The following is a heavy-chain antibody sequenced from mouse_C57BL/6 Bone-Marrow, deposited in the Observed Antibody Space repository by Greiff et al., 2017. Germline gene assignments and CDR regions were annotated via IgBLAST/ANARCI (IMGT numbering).Heavy chain of an antibody. J-gene: IGHJ1*03. V-gene: IGHV1-55*01. CDR3: ARPYYSNYWYCDV. D-gene: IGHD2-5*01. Sequence: QVQLQQPGAELVKPGASVTMSCKASGYTFTSYWITWVKQRPGQGLEWIGDISPGSGSTNYNEKFKSKATLTVDTSSSTAYMQLSSLTSEDSAVYYWARPYYSNYWYCDVWGTGTTVTVSS. CDR2: ISPGSGST. CDR1: GYTFTSYW.